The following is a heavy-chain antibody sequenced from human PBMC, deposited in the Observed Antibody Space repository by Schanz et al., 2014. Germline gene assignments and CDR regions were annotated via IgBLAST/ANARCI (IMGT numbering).Heavy chain of an antibody. Sequence: QVQLVQSGAEVKKPGVSVKVSCKASGYTFTTYYIHWVRQAPGQGLEWMGWISVYHGHTNYAEKVHGRVTMTTDTSTSTAYMELRSLISDDTAVYFCARGPSTGAFDIWGQGTMVTVSS. CDR2: ISVYHGHT. J-gene: IGHJ3*02. CDR3: ARGPSTGAFDI. V-gene: IGHV1-18*04. CDR1: GYTFTTYY.